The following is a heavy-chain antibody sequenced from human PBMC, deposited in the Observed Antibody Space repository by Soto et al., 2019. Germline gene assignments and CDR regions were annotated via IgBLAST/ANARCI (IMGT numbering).Heavy chain of an antibody. CDR3: ARVGRWYSSSWGEEQLYFQH. D-gene: IGHD6-13*01. CDR1: GGSISSGGYY. CDR2: IYYSGST. J-gene: IGHJ1*01. Sequence: QVQLQESGPGLVKPSQTLSLTCTVSGGSISSGGYYWSWIRQHPGNGLEWIGYIYYSGSTYYNPSLKSRVTISVDTSKNQFSLKLSSVTAADTAVYYCARVGRWYSSSWGEEQLYFQHWGQGTLVTVSS. V-gene: IGHV4-31*03.